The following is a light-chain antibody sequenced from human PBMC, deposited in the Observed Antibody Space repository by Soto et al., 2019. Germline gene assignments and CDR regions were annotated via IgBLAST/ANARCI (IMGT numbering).Light chain of an antibody. CDR2: EVS. J-gene: IGLJ3*02. CDR1: SSDVGAYKY. V-gene: IGLV2-8*01. CDR3: SSYVGSNIWV. Sequence: QYVLTQPPSASGSPGQSVTISCTGTSSDVGAYKYVSWYQQYPGKAPKLMIYEVSKRPPGVPDRFSGSKSGNTASLTVSALQPEDEADYYCSSYVGSNIWVFGGGTKLTVL.